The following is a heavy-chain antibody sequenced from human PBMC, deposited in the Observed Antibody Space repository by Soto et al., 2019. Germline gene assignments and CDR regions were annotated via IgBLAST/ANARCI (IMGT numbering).Heavy chain of an antibody. CDR1: GGTFSSYA. Sequence: GASVKVSCKASGGTFSSYAISWVRQAPGQGLEWMGGISAYNGNTNYAQKLQGRVTMTTDTSTSTAYMELRSLRSDDTAVYYCARLSNTYSSGWYYFDYWGQGTLVTVSS. J-gene: IGHJ4*02. CDR2: ISAYNGNT. CDR3: ARLSNTYSSGWYYFDY. V-gene: IGHV1-18*01. D-gene: IGHD6-19*01.